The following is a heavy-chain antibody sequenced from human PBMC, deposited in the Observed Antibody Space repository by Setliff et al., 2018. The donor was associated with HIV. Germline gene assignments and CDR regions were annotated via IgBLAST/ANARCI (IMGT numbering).Heavy chain of an antibody. V-gene: IGHV4-34*01. CDR2: VNHSGST. J-gene: IGHJ4*02. Sequence: SETLSLTCAVYNASFSDYYRGWIRQAPGRGLEWIGEVNHSGSTNYISSLKNRVSMSINLSKNQFSLKLTSVTAADTAVYYCVLRVFGPIEYWGQGNQLTVSS. CDR3: VLRVFGPIEY. CDR1: NASFSDYY. D-gene: IGHD5-12*01.